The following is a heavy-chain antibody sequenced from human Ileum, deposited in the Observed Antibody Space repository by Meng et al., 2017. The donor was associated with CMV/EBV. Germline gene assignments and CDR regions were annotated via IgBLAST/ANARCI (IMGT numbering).Heavy chain of an antibody. CDR3: PERLSGRYCFEY. D-gene: IGHD1-26*01. CDR2: ISGSGASP. Sequence: GGFLRLSCIGSGFISDNYGMNWVRQAPGKGLEWVPGISGSGASPFYADSVKGRFTIPRDNSKNTLYLQMNSLRAEDTAIYYCPERLSGRYCFEYWGQGTLVTVSS. J-gene: IGHJ4*02. V-gene: IGHV3-23*01. CDR1: GFISDNYG.